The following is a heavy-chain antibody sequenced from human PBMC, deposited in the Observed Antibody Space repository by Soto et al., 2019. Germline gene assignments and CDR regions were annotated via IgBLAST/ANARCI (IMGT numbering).Heavy chain of an antibody. D-gene: IGHD3-10*01. Sequence: PSETLSLTCAVYGGSFSGYYWSWIRQPPGKGLEWIGEINHSGSTNYNPSLTSRVTISVDTSKNQFSLKLSSVTAADTAVYYCARASLLLWFGELLSRGPLYYYYGMDVWGQGTTVTVSS. CDR1: GGSFSGYY. J-gene: IGHJ6*02. V-gene: IGHV4-34*01. CDR2: INHSGST. CDR3: ARASLLLWFGELLSRGPLYYYYGMDV.